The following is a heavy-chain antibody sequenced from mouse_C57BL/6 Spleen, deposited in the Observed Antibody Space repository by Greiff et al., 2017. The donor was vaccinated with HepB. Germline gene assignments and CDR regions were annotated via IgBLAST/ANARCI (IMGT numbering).Heavy chain of an antibody. D-gene: IGHD2-1*01. CDR2: ISSGSSTI. J-gene: IGHJ2*01. Sequence: DVKLVESGGGLVKPGGSLKLSCAASGFTFSDYGMHWVRQAPEKGLEWVAYISSGSSTIYYADTVKGRFTISRDNAKNTLFLQMTSLRSEDTAMYYCARWGKGHYFDYWGQGTTLTVSS. CDR3: ARWGKGHYFDY. CDR1: GFTFSDYG. V-gene: IGHV5-17*01.